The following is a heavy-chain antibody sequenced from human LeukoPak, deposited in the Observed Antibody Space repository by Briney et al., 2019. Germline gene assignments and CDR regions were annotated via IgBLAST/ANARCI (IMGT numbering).Heavy chain of an antibody. J-gene: IGHJ1*01. CDR1: GFTFSSYA. D-gene: IGHD3-22*01. V-gene: IGHV3-23*01. CDR3: ASLVVITGAEYFQH. CDR2: ISGSGGST. Sequence: PGGSLRLSCAASGFTFSSYAMSWVRQAPGKGLEWVSAISGSGGSTYYADSVKGRFTISRDNSKNTLYLQMNSLRAEDTAVYYCASLVVITGAEYFQHWGQGTLVTVSS.